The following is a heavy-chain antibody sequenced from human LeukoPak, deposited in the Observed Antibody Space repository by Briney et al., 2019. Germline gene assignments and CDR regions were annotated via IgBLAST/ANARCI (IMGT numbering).Heavy chain of an antibody. V-gene: IGHV1-18*01. J-gene: IGHJ4*02. CDR3: ARDWPSYYYDSSGYKRDY. D-gene: IGHD3-22*01. Sequence: ASVKVSCKASGYTFTSYGISWVRQAPGQGLKWMGWISAYNGNTNYAQKLQGRVTMTTDTSTSTAYMELRSLRSDDTAVYYCARDWPSYYYDSSGYKRDYWGQGTLVTVSS. CDR2: ISAYNGNT. CDR1: GYTFTSYG.